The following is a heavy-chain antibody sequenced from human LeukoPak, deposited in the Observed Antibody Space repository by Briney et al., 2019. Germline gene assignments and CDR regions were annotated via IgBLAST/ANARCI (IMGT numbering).Heavy chain of an antibody. D-gene: IGHD3-22*01. V-gene: IGHV1-69*05. Sequence: SVKVSCKASGGTFSSYAISWVRQAPGQGLECMGGIIPIFGTANYAQKFQGRVTITTDESTSTAYMELSSLRSEDTAVYYCASSRYYDSSGYYYTYDYWGQGTLVTVSS. CDR2: IIPIFGTA. CDR3: ASSRYYDSSGYYYTYDY. J-gene: IGHJ4*02. CDR1: GGTFSSYA.